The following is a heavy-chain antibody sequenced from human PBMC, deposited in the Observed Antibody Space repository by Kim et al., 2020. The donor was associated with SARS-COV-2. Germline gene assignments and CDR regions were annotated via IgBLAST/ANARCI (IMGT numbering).Heavy chain of an antibody. V-gene: IGHV3-74*01. CDR3: ARAGVITMVRGVTWFDP. D-gene: IGHD3-10*01. J-gene: IGHJ5*02. CDR2: INSDGSST. Sequence: GGSLRLSCAASGFTFSSYWMHWVRQAPGKGLVWVSRINSDGSSTSYADSVKGRFTISRDNAKNTLYLQMNSLRAEDTAVYYCARAGVITMVRGVTWFDPWGQGTLVNVSS. CDR1: GFTFSSYW.